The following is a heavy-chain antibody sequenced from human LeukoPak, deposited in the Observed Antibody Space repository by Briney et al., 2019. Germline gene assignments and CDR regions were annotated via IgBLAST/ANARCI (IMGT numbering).Heavy chain of an antibody. CDR1: GFTFSSYW. J-gene: IGHJ4*02. V-gene: IGHV3-23*01. CDR2: ISGSGDRI. D-gene: IGHD3-22*01. Sequence: GGSLRLSCAASGFTFSSYWMSWVRQAPGEGLEWVSAISGSGDRIYYADSVKGRFTISRDSYKNTLYLQMNSLGAEDTALYYCVKHNYGDSGYYLGLEYWGQGTLVTVSS. CDR3: VKHNYGDSGYYLGLEY.